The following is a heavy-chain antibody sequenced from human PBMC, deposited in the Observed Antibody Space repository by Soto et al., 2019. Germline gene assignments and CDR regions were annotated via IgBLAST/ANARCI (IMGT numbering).Heavy chain of an antibody. V-gene: IGHV1-18*01. CDR3: ARDSFGAVTGFDY. Sequence: ALGKVSCKTSGYNFPSYGISWVRQAPGQGLEWMGWISAYNGNANYPRTVQGRVTLTRDTSTGTVYMELRSLRSDDTAVYFCARDSFGAVTGFDYWG. CDR1: GYNFPSYG. D-gene: IGHD3-3*01. J-gene: IGHJ4*01. CDR2: ISAYNGNA.